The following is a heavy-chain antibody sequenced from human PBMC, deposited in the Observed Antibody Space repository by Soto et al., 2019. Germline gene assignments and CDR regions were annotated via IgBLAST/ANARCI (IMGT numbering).Heavy chain of an antibody. CDR3: ARSRGTTVTTPNWFDP. J-gene: IGHJ5*02. V-gene: IGHV3-48*02. Sequence: GGSLRLSCAASGFTFSSYSMNWVRQAPGKGLEWVSYISSSSSTIYYADSVKGRFTISRDNAKNSLYLQMNSLRDEDTAVYYCARSRGTTVTTPNWFDPWGQGTLVTVSS. CDR1: GFTFSSYS. D-gene: IGHD4-17*01. CDR2: ISSSSSTI.